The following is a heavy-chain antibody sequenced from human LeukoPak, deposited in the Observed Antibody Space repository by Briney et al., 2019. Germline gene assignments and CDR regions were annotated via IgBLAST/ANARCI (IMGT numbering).Heavy chain of an antibody. Sequence: SESLSLTCSVSHGSIVTPNYFWGWIRQPPGKGLEFVTSVQHTGFGYKSPSIRSRVAVSTDTSKNQFSLRLESVTAADTAVYYCVRGVSNDWYFDLWGSGTLVSISS. D-gene: IGHD1-1*01. CDR1: HGSIVTPNYF. V-gene: IGHV4-39*07. CDR2: VQHTGFG. J-gene: IGHJ2*01. CDR3: VRGVSNDWYFDL.